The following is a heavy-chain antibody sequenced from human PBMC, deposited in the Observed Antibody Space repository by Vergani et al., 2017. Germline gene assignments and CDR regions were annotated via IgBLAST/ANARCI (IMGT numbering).Heavy chain of an antibody. CDR1: GGSISSYY. J-gene: IGHJ5*02. CDR3: ARESGVFYYGSGSYYSNWFDP. V-gene: IGHV4-59*01. CDR2: IYYSGST. Sequence: VKPSETLSLTCTVSGGSISSYYWSWIRQPPGKGLEWIGYIYYSGSTNYNPSLKSRVTISVDTSKNQFSLKLSSVTAADTAVYYCARESGVFYYGSGSYYSNWFDPWGQGTLVTVSS. D-gene: IGHD3-10*01.